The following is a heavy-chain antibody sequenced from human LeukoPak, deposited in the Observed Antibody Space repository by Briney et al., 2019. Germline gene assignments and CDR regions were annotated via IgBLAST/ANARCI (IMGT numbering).Heavy chain of an antibody. CDR3: ARHLRLWFGAAGWFDP. J-gene: IGHJ5*02. D-gene: IGHD3-10*01. CDR1: GGSINSSSDY. Sequence: SDPQSLTCTLSGGSINSSSDYWGWIPRPPGKGREWYGRIYYSGSTCYNPSLKSRLTISVDTPKNHFYLKLSSVTAADTAVYYCARHLRLWFGAAGWFDPLGQGTLVSVPS. V-gene: IGHV4-39*01. CDR2: IYYSGST.